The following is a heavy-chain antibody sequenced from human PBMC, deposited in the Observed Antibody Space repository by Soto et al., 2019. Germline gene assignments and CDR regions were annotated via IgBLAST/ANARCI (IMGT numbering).Heavy chain of an antibody. CDR2: ISFDASEK. Sequence: QVQLVESGGGVVQPGASLTLSCAASGFRFSGFGMHWVRQAPGKGLEWVAVISFDASEKFYVDSVKSRFSISRDDSHSKVFLQMNSLRREDTGVYYCARDLGGYVHLWDKSNYWGQGTLVNVS. D-gene: IGHD5-12*01. J-gene: IGHJ1*01. V-gene: IGHV3-30*04. CDR1: GFRFSGFG. CDR3: ARDLGGYVHLWDKSNY.